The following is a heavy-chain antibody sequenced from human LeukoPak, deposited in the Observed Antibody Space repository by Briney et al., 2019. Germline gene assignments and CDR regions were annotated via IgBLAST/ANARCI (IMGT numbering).Heavy chain of an antibody. CDR2: IYYSGST. V-gene: IGHV4-39*01. Sequence: SETLSLTCTVSGGSISSSSYYWGWIRQPPGKGLEWIGSIYYSGSTYYNPSLKSRVTISVDTSKNQFSLKLSSVTAADTAVYYCAKQTENRIAAASFDYWGQGTLVTVSS. CDR1: GGSISSSSYY. CDR3: AKQTENRIAAASFDY. J-gene: IGHJ4*02. D-gene: IGHD6-13*01.